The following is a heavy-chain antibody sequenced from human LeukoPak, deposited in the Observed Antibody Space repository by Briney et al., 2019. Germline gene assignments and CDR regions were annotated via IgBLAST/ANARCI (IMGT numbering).Heavy chain of an antibody. CDR2: IIPIFGTA. CDR3: ARSQTGSGSYFYYFDY. D-gene: IGHD3-10*01. CDR1: GGTFSSYA. J-gene: IGHJ4*02. Sequence: SVKVSCKASGGTFSSYAISWVRQAPGQGLEWMGGIIPIFGTANYAQKFQGRVTITADESTSTAYMELSSLRSEDTAVYYCARSQTGSGSYFYYFDYWGQGTLVTVSS. V-gene: IGHV1-69*13.